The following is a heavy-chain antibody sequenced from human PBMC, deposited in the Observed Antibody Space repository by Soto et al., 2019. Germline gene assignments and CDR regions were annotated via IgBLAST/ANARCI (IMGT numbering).Heavy chain of an antibody. J-gene: IGHJ4*02. V-gene: IGHV4-34*01. CDR1: GGSFSGYY. CDR2: INHSGST. CDR3: AREPATLLRVYFAY. Sequence: SETLSLTCAVYGGSFSGYYWSWIRQPPGKGLEWIGEINHSGSTNYNPSLKSRVTISVDTSKNQFSLKLSSVTAADTAVYYCAREPATLLRVYFAYWGQGTLVTVSS. D-gene: IGHD2-15*01.